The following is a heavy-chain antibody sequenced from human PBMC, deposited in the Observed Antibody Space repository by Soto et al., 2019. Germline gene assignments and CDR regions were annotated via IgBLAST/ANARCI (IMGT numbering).Heavy chain of an antibody. CDR2: MYYSGNT. Sequence: SEPLSLTCSVSGGSISSGYYYWSWIRQAPGKGLEWIGNMYYSGNTFDNPSHKMPLIITIDTSKNLSSLKVGSVTAADTAVDYCASSSLYGMDVWGQGTTVTVTS. J-gene: IGHJ6*02. V-gene: IGHV4-30-4*01. CDR1: GGSISSGYYY. CDR3: ASSSLYGMDV.